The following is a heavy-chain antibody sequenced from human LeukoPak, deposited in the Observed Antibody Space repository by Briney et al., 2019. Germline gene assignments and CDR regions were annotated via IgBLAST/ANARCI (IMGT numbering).Heavy chain of an antibody. Sequence: SQTLSLTCTVSGGSIGSGDYYWSWIRQPPGKGLEWIGYIYYSGSTYYNPSLKSRVTISVDTSKNQFSLKLSSVTAADTAVYYCARDYCSSTSCTNSYYYGMDVWGQGTTVTVSS. CDR3: ARDYCSSTSCTNSYYYGMDV. V-gene: IGHV4-30-4*01. D-gene: IGHD2-2*01. CDR2: IYYSGST. CDR1: GGSIGSGDYY. J-gene: IGHJ6*02.